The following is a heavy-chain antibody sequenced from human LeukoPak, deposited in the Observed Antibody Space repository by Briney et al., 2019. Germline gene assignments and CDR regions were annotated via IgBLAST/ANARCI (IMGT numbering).Heavy chain of an antibody. CDR1: GGSFSGYY. D-gene: IGHD4-17*01. CDR2: INHSGST. J-gene: IGHJ3*02. V-gene: IGHV4-34*01. CDR3: ARDLDYADAFYI. Sequence: PSETLSLTCAVYGGSFSGYYWSWIRQPPGKGLEWIGEINHSGSTNYNPSLKSRVTISVDTSKNQFSLKLSSVTAADTAVYYCARDLDYADAFYIWGQGTMVTVSS.